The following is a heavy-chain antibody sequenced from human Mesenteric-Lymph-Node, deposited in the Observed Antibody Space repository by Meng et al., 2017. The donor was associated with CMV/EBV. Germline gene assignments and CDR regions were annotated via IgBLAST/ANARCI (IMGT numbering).Heavy chain of an antibody. V-gene: IGHV3-23*01. CDR1: GFTFSKYA. CDR2: ISGSVRST. Sequence: GESLKISCAASGFTFSKYAINWVRQAPGKGLEWVSTISGSVRSTFYADSVKGRFTISRDNSKNTLYLQMDSLRAEDTAIYYCAKDKVDYYARNDAFDIWGQGTMVTVSS. CDR3: AKDKVDYYARNDAFDI. D-gene: IGHD3-22*01. J-gene: IGHJ3*02.